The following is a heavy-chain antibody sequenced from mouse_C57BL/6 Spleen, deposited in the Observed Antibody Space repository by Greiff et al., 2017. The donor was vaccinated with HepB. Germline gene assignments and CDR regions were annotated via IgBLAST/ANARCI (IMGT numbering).Heavy chain of an antibody. CDR3: GRHPGDYAMDY. V-gene: IGHV10-1*01. Sequence: EVKLVESGGGLVQPKGSLKLSCAASGFSFNTYAMNWVRQAPGKGLEWVARIRSKSNNYATYYADSVKDRFTISRDDSESMLYLQMNNLKTEDTAMYYCGRHPGDYAMDYWGQGTSVTVSS. CDR2: IRSKSNNYAT. J-gene: IGHJ4*01. CDR1: GFSFNTYA.